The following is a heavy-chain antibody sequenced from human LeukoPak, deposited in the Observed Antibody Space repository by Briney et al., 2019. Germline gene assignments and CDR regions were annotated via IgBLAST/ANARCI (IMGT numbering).Heavy chain of an antibody. CDR1: GGSINSHY. Sequence: SETLSLTCTVSGGSINSHYWSWIRQPPGKGLEWVGYIHHSGSTTYNPSLKSRVTISIDTSKNQFSLKLSSVTAADTAVYYCARVGRMERWLQFSDYWGQGTLVTVSS. J-gene: IGHJ4*02. CDR2: IHHSGST. CDR3: ARVGRMERWLQFSDY. V-gene: IGHV4-59*11. D-gene: IGHD5-24*01.